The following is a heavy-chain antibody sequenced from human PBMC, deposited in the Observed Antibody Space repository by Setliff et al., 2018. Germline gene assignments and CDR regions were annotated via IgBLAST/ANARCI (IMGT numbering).Heavy chain of an antibody. CDR2: INPHASEK. CDR3: ARDLFRNSGGLYC. CDR1: GFSYSNCW. D-gene: IGHD1-7*01. J-gene: IGHJ4*02. V-gene: IGHV3-7*01. Sequence: GESLTISCTASGFSYSNCWVSWVRQAPGKGLEWLASINPHASEKYYVDSVKGRFTISRDNAKNSLSLQMNSLRTEDTAMYYCARDLFRNSGGLYCWGQGTLVTVSS.